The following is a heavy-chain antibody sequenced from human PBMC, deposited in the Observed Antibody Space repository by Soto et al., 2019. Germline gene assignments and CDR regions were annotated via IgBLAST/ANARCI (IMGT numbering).Heavy chain of an antibody. CDR3: ARGERVPETYYYGSGSLVSYGMDV. D-gene: IGHD3-10*01. Sequence: GGSLRLSCAASGFTISSYAMHWVRQAPGKGLEWVAVISYDGSNKYYADSVKGRFTISRDNSKNTLYLQMNSLRAEDTAVYYCARGERVPETYYYGSGSLVSYGMDVWGQGTTVTVSS. CDR2: ISYDGSNK. CDR1: GFTISSYA. V-gene: IGHV3-30-3*01. J-gene: IGHJ6*02.